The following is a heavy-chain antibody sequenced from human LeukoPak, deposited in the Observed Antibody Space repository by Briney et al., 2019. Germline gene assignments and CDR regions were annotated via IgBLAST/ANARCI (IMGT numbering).Heavy chain of an antibody. CDR3: ARDSTGYWYFNL. V-gene: IGHV3-53*01. CDR2: FYSGGDT. CDR1: GFPFSSYW. Sequence: GGSLRLSCAASGFPFSSYWMSWVRQAPGKGLEWVSVFYSGGDTHYADSVKGRFTISRDNSKNTLYLQMNSLRAEDTAVYYCARDSTGYWYFNLWGRGTLVSVSS. J-gene: IGHJ2*01. D-gene: IGHD3-3*02.